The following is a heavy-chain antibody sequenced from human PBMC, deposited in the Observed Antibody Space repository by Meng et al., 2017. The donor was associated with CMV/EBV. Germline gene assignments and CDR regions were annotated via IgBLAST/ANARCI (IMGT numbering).Heavy chain of an antibody. CDR1: GGTFSSYA. CDR3: ARVRNSKTYDFWSSKNVGPMDV. V-gene: IGHV1-69*05. Sequence: SVKVSCKASGGTFSSYAISWVRQAPGQGLEWMGGIIPIFGTANYAQKFQGRVTITTDESTSTAYMELSSLRSEDTAVYYCARVRNSKTYDFWSSKNVGPMDVRGQGTTVTVSS. J-gene: IGHJ6*02. CDR2: IIPIFGTA. D-gene: IGHD3-3*01.